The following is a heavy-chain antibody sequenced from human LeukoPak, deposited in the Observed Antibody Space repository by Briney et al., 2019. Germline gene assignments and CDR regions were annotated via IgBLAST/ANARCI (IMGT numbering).Heavy chain of an antibody. Sequence: GVSLRLSGRASGCTFSSYSMNWVRQAPGKGLEWVSSISSSSSYIYYADSVKGRFTISRDNAKNSLYLQMNSLRAEDTAVYYCARVAGGIYSSGWYGTMWFDPWGQGTLVTVSS. J-gene: IGHJ5*02. D-gene: IGHD6-19*01. CDR3: ARVAGGIYSSGWYGTMWFDP. CDR1: GCTFSSYS. V-gene: IGHV3-21*01. CDR2: ISSSSSYI.